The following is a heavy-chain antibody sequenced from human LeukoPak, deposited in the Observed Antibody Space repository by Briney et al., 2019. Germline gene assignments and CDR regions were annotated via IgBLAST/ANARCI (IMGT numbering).Heavy chain of an antibody. J-gene: IGHJ6*02. CDR1: GFTFSTYD. CDR3: ARDRAALARMGGMDV. D-gene: IGHD5-12*01. Sequence: XGSLRLSCAASGFTFSTYDMNWVRQAPGKGLEWVSYISRSSSHIYYADSMKGRLTISRDNAKSSLYLQMDSLRDEDTAIYYCARDRAALARMGGMDVWGQGTTVTVFS. V-gene: IGHV3-21*01. CDR2: ISRSSSHI.